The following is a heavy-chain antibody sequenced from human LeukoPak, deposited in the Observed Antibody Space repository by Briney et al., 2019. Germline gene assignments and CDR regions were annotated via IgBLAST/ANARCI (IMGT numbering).Heavy chain of an antibody. D-gene: IGHD3-16*01. J-gene: IGHJ5*02. CDR3: ARDRQFRLHDP. CDR2: ISTSDGSV. CDR1: GFTFSDYY. Sequence: GGSLRLSCTASGFTFSDYYMSWIRQAPGKGLEWLSYISTSDGSVSYVDSVKGRFTISRDNAKNSVYLQIDSLRAEDTAMYYCARDRQFRLHDPWGQGILVTVSS. V-gene: IGHV3-11*01.